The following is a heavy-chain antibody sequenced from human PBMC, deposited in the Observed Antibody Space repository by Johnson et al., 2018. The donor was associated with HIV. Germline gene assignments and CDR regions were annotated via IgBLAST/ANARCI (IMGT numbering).Heavy chain of an antibody. CDR1: GFIFSSYA. V-gene: IGHV3-64*01. CDR3: AREGSSGYYDAFDI. Sequence: VQLVESGGGLVQPGGSLRLSCAASGFIFSSYAMHWVRQGPGKRLEFVSAISSNGGSTYYANSVKGIFTISRDNSKNTLYLQMGSLRTEDMAVYYCAREGSSGYYDAFDIWGQGTMVTVS. D-gene: IGHD3-22*01. CDR2: ISSNGGST. J-gene: IGHJ3*02.